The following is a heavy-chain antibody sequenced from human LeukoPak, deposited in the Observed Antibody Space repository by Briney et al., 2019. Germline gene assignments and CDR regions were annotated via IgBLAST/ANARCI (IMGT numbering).Heavy chain of an antibody. CDR1: GYTFTGYY. V-gene: IGHV1-2*02. CDR3: ATGGPLGYCSSTSCYREGDY. CDR2: INPNSGGT. Sequence: ASVKVSCKASGYTFTGYYMHWVRQAPGQGLEWMGWINPNSGGTNYAQKFQGRVTMTRDTSISTAYMELSRLRSDDTAVYYCATGGPLGYCSSTSCYREGDYWGQGTLVTVSS. D-gene: IGHD2-2*02. J-gene: IGHJ4*02.